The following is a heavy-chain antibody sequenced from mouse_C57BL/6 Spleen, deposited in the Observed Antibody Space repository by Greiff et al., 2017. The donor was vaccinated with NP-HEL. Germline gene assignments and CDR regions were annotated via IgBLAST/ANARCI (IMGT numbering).Heavy chain of an antibody. CDR3: ARYYSNPYWYFDV. D-gene: IGHD2-5*01. CDR2: IDPSDSYT. J-gene: IGHJ1*03. CDR1: GYTFTSYW. Sequence: ESGAELVMPGASVKLSCKASGYTFTSYWMHWVKQRPGQGLEWIGEIDPSDSYTNYNQKFKGKSTLTVDKSSSTAYMQLSSLTSEDSAVYYCARYYSNPYWYFDVWGTGTTVTVSS. V-gene: IGHV1-69*01.